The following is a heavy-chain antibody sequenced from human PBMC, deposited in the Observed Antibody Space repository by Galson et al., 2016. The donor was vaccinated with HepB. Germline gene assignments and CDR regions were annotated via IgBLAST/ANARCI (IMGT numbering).Heavy chain of an antibody. J-gene: IGHJ4*02. V-gene: IGHV4-39*01. D-gene: IGHD1-1*01. Sequence: SETLSLTCTVSGGSISSRSYYWGWIRQSPGKGLEWIGSSYYSGSTFYKPSLKSRVTISVDTSKNQFSLELRSVTAADTAMYFCARHEAYNWTDPFDYWGQGTLVTVSS. CDR2: SYYSGST. CDR3: ARHEAYNWTDPFDY. CDR1: GGSISSRSYY.